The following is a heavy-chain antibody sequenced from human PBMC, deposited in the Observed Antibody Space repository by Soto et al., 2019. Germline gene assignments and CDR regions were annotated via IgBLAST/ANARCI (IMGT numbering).Heavy chain of an antibody. V-gene: IGHV4-30-2*01. CDR2: IYYTGTP. CDR3: ARLGGYYQAFDN. D-gene: IGHD3-22*01. J-gene: IGHJ4*02. CDR1: GDTISTGGYT. Sequence: SETLSLTCDVSGDTISTGGYTWAWIRQPPGKALEWIGYIYYTGTPTYNPSLKSRLTISEDTSKNQFSLKLRSVTSADTAVYYCARLGGYYQAFDNWGQGTLVTVSS.